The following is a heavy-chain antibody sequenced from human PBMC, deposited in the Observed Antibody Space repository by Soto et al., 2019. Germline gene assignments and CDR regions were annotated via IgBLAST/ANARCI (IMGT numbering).Heavy chain of an antibody. Sequence: GGSLRLSCAASGFTFSSYGMHWVRQAPGKGLEWVAVIWYDGSNKYYADSVKGRFTISRDNSKNTLYLQMNSLRAEDTAVYYCAREYGDLTHYYYYYGMDVWGQGTTVTVSS. CDR2: IWYDGSNK. J-gene: IGHJ6*02. CDR3: AREYGDLTHYYYYYGMDV. D-gene: IGHD4-17*01. V-gene: IGHV3-33*01. CDR1: GFTFSSYG.